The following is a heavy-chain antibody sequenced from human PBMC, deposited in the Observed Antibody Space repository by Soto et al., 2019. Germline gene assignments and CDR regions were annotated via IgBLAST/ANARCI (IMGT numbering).Heavy chain of an antibody. CDR1: GFTFSDYY. V-gene: IGHV3-11*01. Sequence: GGSLRLSCAASGFTFSDYYMSWIRQAPGKGLEWVSYISSSGSTIYYADSVKGRFTISRDNAKNSLYLQMNSLRAEDTAVYYCARDEVFKAPAATRAKDYWGQATLVTVSS. CDR2: ISSSGSTI. J-gene: IGHJ4*02. D-gene: IGHD2-2*01. CDR3: ARDEVFKAPAATRAKDY.